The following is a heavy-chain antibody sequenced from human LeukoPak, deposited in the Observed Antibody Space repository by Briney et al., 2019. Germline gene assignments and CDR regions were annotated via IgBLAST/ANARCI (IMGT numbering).Heavy chain of an antibody. V-gene: IGHV4-34*01. CDR2: INHSGST. D-gene: IGHD2-2*01. J-gene: IGHJ4*02. Sequence: SETLSLTCAVYGGSFSGYYWSWIRQPPGKGLEWIGEINHSGSTNYNPSLKSRVTISVDTSKSQFSLKLSSVTAADTAVYYCARNTAAAVMYYFDYWGQGTLVTVSS. CDR3: ARNTAAAVMYYFDY. CDR1: GGSFSGYY.